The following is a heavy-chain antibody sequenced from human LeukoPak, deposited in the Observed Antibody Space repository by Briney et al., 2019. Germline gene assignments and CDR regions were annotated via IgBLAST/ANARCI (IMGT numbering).Heavy chain of an antibody. CDR1: GGSISSGDYY. J-gene: IGHJ3*02. D-gene: IGHD3-10*01. V-gene: IGHV4-30-4*08. CDR2: IYYSGST. Sequence: SQTLSLTCTVSGGSISSGDYYWSWIRQPPGKGLEWIGYIYYSGSTYYNPSLKSRVTISVDTSKNQFSLKLSSVTAADTAVYYCAREHYYGSGSTNHAFDIWGQGTMVTVSS. CDR3: AREHYYGSGSTNHAFDI.